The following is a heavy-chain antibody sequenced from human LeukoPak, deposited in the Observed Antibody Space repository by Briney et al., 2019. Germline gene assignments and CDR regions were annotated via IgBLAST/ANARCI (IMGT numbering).Heavy chain of an antibody. CDR2: IIPILGIA. J-gene: IGHJ3*02. D-gene: IGHD5-24*01. V-gene: IGHV1-69*04. Sequence: GASVKVSCKASGGTFSSYALSWVRQAPGQGLEWMGRIIPILGIANYAQKFQGRVTITADKSTSTAYMELSSLRSEDTAVYYCARDLEMATMNFDDAFDIWGQGTMVTVSS. CDR3: ARDLEMATMNFDDAFDI. CDR1: GGTFSSYA.